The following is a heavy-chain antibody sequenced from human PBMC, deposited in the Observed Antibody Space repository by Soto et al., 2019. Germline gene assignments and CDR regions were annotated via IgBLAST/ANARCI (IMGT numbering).Heavy chain of an antibody. J-gene: IGHJ5*01. V-gene: IGHV4-39*01. Sequence: SETLSLTCTVSGVSIHNSHSFWGWIRQPPGKGLEFIGTVYHSGGAHYNSSLKSRVTISVDTANNQVSLRMRSLTAADTAVYYCGRVVEGATRHTDLDSWGQGTLVTVSS. D-gene: IGHD2-21*01. CDR1: GVSIHNSHSF. CDR2: VYHSGGA. CDR3: GRVVEGATRHTDLDS.